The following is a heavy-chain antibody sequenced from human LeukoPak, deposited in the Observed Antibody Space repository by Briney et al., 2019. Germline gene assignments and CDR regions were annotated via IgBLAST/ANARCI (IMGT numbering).Heavy chain of an antibody. CDR2: ISYDGSNK. D-gene: IGHD3-10*01. V-gene: IGHV3-30-3*01. J-gene: IGHJ5*02. CDR1: GFTFSSYA. CDR3: ARDSRHYYGPGGWFDP. Sequence: GRSLRLSCAASGFTFSSYAMHWVRQAPGKGLEWVAVISYDGSNKYYADSVKGRFTISRDNSKNTLYLQMNSLRAEDTAVYYCARDSRHYYGPGGWFDPWGQGTLVTVSS.